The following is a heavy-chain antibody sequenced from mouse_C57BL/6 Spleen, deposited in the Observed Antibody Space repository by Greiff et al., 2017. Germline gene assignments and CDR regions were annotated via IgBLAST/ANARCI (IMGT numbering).Heavy chain of an antibody. D-gene: IGHD1-2*01. J-gene: IGHJ2*01. CDR2: IDPSDSET. CDR3: ARVTAYYFGY. V-gene: IGHV1-52*01. Sequence: QVQLQQPGAELVRPGSSVKLSCKASGYTFTSYWMHWVKQRPIQGLEWIGNIDPSDSETHYNQKFKDKATLTVDKSSSTAYMQRSSLTSEDSAVYYCARVTAYYFGYWGQGTTLTVAT. CDR1: GYTFTSYW.